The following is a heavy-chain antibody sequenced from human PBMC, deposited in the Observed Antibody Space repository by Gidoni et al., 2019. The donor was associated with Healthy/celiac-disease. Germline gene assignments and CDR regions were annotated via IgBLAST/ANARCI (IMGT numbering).Heavy chain of an antibody. CDR3: ARDHGYYYDSSAS. D-gene: IGHD3-22*01. CDR1: GGSFSGYY. J-gene: IGHJ5*02. CDR2: INHSGST. Sequence: QVQLQQWGAGLLKPSETLSLTSAVYGGSFSGYYWSWIRQPPGKGLEWIGEINHSGSTNYNPSLKSRVTISVDTSKNQFSLKLSSVTAADTAVYYCARDHGYYYDSSASWGQGTLVTVSS. V-gene: IGHV4-34*01.